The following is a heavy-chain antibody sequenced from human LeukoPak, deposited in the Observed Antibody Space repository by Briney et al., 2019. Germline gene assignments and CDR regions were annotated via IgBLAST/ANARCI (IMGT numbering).Heavy chain of an antibody. Sequence: GGSLRLSCAASGFTFDDYGMSWVRQAPGKGLEWVSGINWNGGSTGYADSVKGRFTISRDNAKNSLYLQMNSLRAEDTASYYCAKERVYGYYMDVWGKGTTVTVSS. CDR3: AKERVYGYYMDV. J-gene: IGHJ6*03. V-gene: IGHV3-20*04. CDR2: INWNGGST. CDR1: GFTFDDYG. D-gene: IGHD2-8*01.